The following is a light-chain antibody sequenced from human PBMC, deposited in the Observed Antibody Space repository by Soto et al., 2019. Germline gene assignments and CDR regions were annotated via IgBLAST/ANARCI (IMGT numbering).Light chain of an antibody. J-gene: IGKJ5*01. CDR1: QGISNF. CDR2: AAS. V-gene: IGKV1-27*01. Sequence: DIQMTQSPSSLSASVGDRVTITCRASQGISNFLAWYQQKPGKVPKLLISAASTLQSAVPSRFSGSGSGTDFAFTITSLQTEDVATYYCQKYSSVITFGQGTRLEIK. CDR3: QKYSSVIT.